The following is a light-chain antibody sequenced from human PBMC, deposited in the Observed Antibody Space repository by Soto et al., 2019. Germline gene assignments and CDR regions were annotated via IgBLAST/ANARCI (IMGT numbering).Light chain of an antibody. CDR1: QSVSSSN. V-gene: IGKV3-20*01. Sequence: EIVLTQSPCTLSLSQGERATLSCRASQSVSSSNLAWYQQKPGQAPRLLIYGASSRATGIPDRFSGSGSGTDFTLTIGRLEPEDFAVYYCHQYGISTPRPFGQGTKVDVK. J-gene: IGKJ1*01. CDR2: GAS. CDR3: HQYGISTPRP.